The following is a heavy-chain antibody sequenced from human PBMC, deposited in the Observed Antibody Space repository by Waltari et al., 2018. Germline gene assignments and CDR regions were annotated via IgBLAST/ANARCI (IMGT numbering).Heavy chain of an antibody. Sequence: EVRLVESGGGLVQPGGSLRLSCATSGFTLSSYGMNWVRQAPGKGLEWFSYISTSGSTIYYADSGWGRFTISRDTANNSLYLQMNNLRAEDTAVYYCARQFAYWGQGALVTVSS. CDR2: ISTSGSTI. CDR3: ARQFAY. V-gene: IGHV3-48*03. J-gene: IGHJ4*02. CDR1: GFTLSSYG.